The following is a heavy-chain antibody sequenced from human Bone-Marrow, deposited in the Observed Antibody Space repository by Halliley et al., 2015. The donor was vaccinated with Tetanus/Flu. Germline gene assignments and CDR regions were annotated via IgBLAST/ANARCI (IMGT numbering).Heavy chain of an antibody. Sequence: LISDDGSNENSAESVKGRFTISRDNSKNTLYLQMNSLRPEDTAVYYCAKADCSSSGCFTVDAWGQGTTVSVSS. V-gene: IGHV3-30*18. CDR3: AKADCSSSGCFTVDA. J-gene: IGHJ6*02. CDR2: ISDDGSNE. D-gene: IGHD2-2*01.